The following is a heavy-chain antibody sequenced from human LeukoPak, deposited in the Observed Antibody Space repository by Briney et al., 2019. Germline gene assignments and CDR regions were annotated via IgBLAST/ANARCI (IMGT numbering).Heavy chain of an antibody. D-gene: IGHD3-10*01. CDR3: AKDAVWFGELLNWSDP. V-gene: IGHV3-23*01. CDR2: ISGSGGST. CDR1: GFTFSSYA. J-gene: IGHJ5*02. Sequence: GGSLRLSCAASGFTFSSYAMSWVRQAPGKGLEWVSAISGSGGSTYYADSVKGRFTISRDNSKNTLYLQMNSLRAEDTAVYYCAKDAVWFGELLNWSDPWGQGTLVTVSS.